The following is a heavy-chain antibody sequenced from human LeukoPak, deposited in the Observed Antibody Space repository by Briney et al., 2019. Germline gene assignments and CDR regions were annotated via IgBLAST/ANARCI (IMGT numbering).Heavy chain of an antibody. D-gene: IGHD3-22*01. CDR3: ARDTGPPHYYDTAGYY. Sequence: ASVKVSCKASGYTFTNYGMSWVRQAPGQGLEWMGWISAYNGNTKYAQNLQGRVTMTTDTSTSTAYMELRSPRSDDTAVYYCARDTGPPHYYDTAGYYWGQGTPVTVSS. CDR1: GYTFTNYG. V-gene: IGHV1-18*01. CDR2: ISAYNGNT. J-gene: IGHJ4*02.